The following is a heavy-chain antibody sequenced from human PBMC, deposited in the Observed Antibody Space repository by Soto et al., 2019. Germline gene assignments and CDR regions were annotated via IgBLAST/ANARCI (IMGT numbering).Heavy chain of an antibody. J-gene: IGHJ3*02. Sequence: ASVKVSCKASGYTFTSYDINWVRQATGQGLEWMGWMNPKSGNTGYTQKFQGRVIMTRSTSISTAYMELSSLRSEDTAVYYCARVWGGAFDIWGQGTMVTVSS. CDR2: MNPKSGNT. D-gene: IGHD3-10*01. V-gene: IGHV1-8*01. CDR1: GYTFTSYD. CDR3: ARVWGGAFDI.